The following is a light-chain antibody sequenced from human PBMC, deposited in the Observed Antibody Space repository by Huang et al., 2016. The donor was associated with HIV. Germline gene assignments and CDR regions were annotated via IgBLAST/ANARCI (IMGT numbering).Light chain of an antibody. CDR2: DAY. J-gene: IGKJ3*01. CDR1: QSVSSY. Sequence: EIVLTQSPATLSLSPGERATLSCRASQSVSSYLAWYQQKPGHAPRLLIYDAYNRATGIPARFSGSGSGTDFTLTISSLEPEDFAVYYCQQRSNWPLTFGPGTKVDIK. V-gene: IGKV3-11*01. CDR3: QQRSNWPLT.